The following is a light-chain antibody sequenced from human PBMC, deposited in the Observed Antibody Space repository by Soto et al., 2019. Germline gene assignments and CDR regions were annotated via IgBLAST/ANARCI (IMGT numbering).Light chain of an antibody. Sequence: QSVLTQPPPVSGSPGQSITISCTGTSSDVGSYNLVSWYQQHPGKAPKLMIYEVSKRPSGVSNRFSGSKSGNTASLTISGLQAEDEADYYCCSYAGSSTFFYVFGTGTKVTVL. J-gene: IGLJ1*01. V-gene: IGLV2-23*02. CDR3: CSYAGSSTFFYV. CDR2: EVS. CDR1: SSDVGSYNL.